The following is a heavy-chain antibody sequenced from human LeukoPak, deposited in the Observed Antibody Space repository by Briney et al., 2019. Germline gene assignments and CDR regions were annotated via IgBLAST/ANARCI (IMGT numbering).Heavy chain of an antibody. V-gene: IGHV3-21*01. J-gene: IGHJ1*01. CDR3: ARDLSSSSTAYLHH. D-gene: IGHD6-6*01. Sequence: GGSLRLSCAASGFTFSSYSMNWVRQAPGKGLEWVSSISGSSRYIYYADSVKGRFSISRDDGKNSLYLQMNSLRAEDTAVYYCARDLSSSSTAYLHHWGQGTLVTVSS. CDR1: GFTFSSYS. CDR2: ISGSSRYI.